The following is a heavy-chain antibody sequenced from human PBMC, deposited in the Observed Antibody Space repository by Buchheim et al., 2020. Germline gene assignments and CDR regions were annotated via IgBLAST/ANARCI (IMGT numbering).Heavy chain of an antibody. V-gene: IGHV1-46*01. CDR3: ARGAGSTVEGMDV. J-gene: IGHJ6*02. Sequence: QVQLVQSGAEVKKPGASVKVSCKASGYTFTSYYMHWVRQAPGQGLEWMGIINPSGGSTSYAQKFQGRVTLTREKSTSTGHMELSSLRSEDTAVYYCARGAGSTVEGMDVWGQGTT. CDR1: GYTFTSYY. CDR2: INPSGGST. D-gene: IGHD2-2*01.